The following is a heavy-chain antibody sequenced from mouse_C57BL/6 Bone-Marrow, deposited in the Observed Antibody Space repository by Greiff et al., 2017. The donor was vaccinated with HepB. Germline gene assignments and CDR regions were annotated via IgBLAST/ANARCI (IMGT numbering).Heavy chain of an antibody. J-gene: IGHJ3*01. Sequence: QVQLQQPGAELVKPGASVKLSCKASGYTFTSYWITWVKQRPGQGLEWIGDIYPGSGSTNYNEKFKSKATLAVETSSSTAYMQLSSLTSEDSAVYYCARTVSPFAYWGQGTLVTVSA. CDR3: ARTVSPFAY. CDR1: GYTFTSYW. V-gene: IGHV1-55*01. CDR2: IYPGSGST.